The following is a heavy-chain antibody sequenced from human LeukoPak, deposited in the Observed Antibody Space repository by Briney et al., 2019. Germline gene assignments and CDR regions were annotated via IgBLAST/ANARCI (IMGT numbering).Heavy chain of an antibody. CDR3: ANYYDSSGYTIRFDY. D-gene: IGHD3-22*01. CDR2: ISGSGGST. V-gene: IGHV3-23*01. Sequence: PGGSLRLSCAASGFTFSSYAMSWVRQAPGKGLEWVSAISGSGGSTYYADSVKGRFTISRDNSKNTLYLQMNSLRAEDTAVYYCANYYDSSGYTIRFDYWGQGTLVTVSS. CDR1: GFTFSSYA. J-gene: IGHJ4*02.